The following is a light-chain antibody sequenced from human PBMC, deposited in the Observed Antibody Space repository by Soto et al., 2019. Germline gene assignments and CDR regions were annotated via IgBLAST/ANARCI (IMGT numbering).Light chain of an antibody. CDR3: QSYDSSLSGVV. V-gene: IGLV1-40*01. CDR2: GNS. CDR1: NSNIGAGYD. J-gene: IGLJ2*01. Sequence: QAVVTQPPSVSGAPGQRVTISCTGSNSNIGAGYDVHWYQQPPGTAPKLLMYGNSNRPSGVPDRFSGSKSGTSASLAITGLQAGDEADYYCQSYDSSLSGVVFGGGTQLTVL.